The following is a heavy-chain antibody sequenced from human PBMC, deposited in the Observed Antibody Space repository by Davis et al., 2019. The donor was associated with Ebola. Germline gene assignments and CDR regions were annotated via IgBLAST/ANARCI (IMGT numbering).Heavy chain of an antibody. J-gene: IGHJ6*02. V-gene: IGHV1-69*13. CDR2: IIPIFGTA. Sequence: SVKVSCKASGGTFSSYAISWVRQAPGQGLEWMGGIIPIFGTANYAQKFQGRVTITADESTSTAYMELSSLRSEDTAVYYCASCSDPPTPMVRGVIIPLDYYYYGMDVWGQGTTVTVSS. CDR1: GGTFSSYA. D-gene: IGHD3-10*01. CDR3: ASCSDPPTPMVRGVIIPLDYYYYGMDV.